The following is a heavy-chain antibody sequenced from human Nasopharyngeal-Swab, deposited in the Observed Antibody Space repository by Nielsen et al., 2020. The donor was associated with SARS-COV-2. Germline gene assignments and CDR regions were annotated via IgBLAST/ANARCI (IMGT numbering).Heavy chain of an antibody. J-gene: IGHJ4*02. CDR3: ASGGYDFWSGYPSDY. D-gene: IGHD3-3*01. V-gene: IGHV3-11*04. CDR2: ISTTGSSK. CDR1: GFTFSDYC. Sequence: GESLKISCAASGFTFSDYCMSWIRQAPGKGLEWVSHISTTGSSKYYADSLKGRFTISRDNDKSSLYLQMNSLRADDTAVYYCASGGYDFWSGYPSDYWGLGTLVTVSS.